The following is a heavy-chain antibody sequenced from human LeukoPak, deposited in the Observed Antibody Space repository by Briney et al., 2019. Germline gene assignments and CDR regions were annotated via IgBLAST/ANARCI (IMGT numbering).Heavy chain of an antibody. CDR1: GFTFSSYW. CDR2: IKQDGSEK. Sequence: GGSLRLSCAASGFTFSSYWMSWVRQAPGKGLEWVANIKQDGSEKYYVDSVKGRFTISRDNAKNSLYQQMNSLRAEDTAVYYCARLYYDSSGYYQNWFDPWGQGTLVTVSS. D-gene: IGHD3-22*01. V-gene: IGHV3-7*01. J-gene: IGHJ5*02. CDR3: ARLYYDSSGYYQNWFDP.